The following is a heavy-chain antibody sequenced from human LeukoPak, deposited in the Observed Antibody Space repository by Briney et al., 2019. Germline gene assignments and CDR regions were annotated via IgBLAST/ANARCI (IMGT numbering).Heavy chain of an antibody. CDR3: AREAAQDYVWGSYRYLSDY. V-gene: IGHV1-18*01. Sequence: ASVKVSCKTSGYSENFYGITWVRQVAGQGLEWMGWISAQHGQTEYAPNSQDRVTMTTDTYTNTAYMELRSLRSDDTAVYYCAREAAQDYVWGSYRYLSDYWGQGTLVTVSS. CDR2: ISAQHGQT. D-gene: IGHD3-16*02. J-gene: IGHJ4*02. CDR1: GYSENFYG.